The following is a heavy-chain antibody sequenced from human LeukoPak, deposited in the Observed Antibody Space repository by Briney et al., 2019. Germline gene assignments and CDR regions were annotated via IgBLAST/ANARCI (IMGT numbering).Heavy chain of an antibody. V-gene: IGHV3-74*01. D-gene: IGHD4-17*01. CDR1: GFTFSGYW. Sequence: QPGGSLRLSCAASGFTFSGYWMHWVRQAPGKGLVWVSRINSDGSSTSYADSVKGRFTISRDNAKNTLYLQMNSLRAEDTAVYYCATVLNGNWFDPWGQGTLVTVSS. J-gene: IGHJ5*02. CDR2: INSDGSST. CDR3: ATVLNGNWFDP.